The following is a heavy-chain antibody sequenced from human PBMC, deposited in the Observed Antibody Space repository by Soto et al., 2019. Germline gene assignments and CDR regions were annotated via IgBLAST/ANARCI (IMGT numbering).Heavy chain of an antibody. CDR1: GYTFTSYD. D-gene: IGHD3-9*01. J-gene: IGHJ6*02. CDR2: MNPNSGNT. CDR3: ASALRYFVWLEPMDV. Sequence: QVQLVQSGAEVKKPGASVKVSCKASGYTFTSYDINWVRQATGQGLAWMGCMNPNSGNTGYAQKFQGRVTMTRNTSISTAYMELSSLRSEDTAVYYCASALRYFVWLEPMDVWGQGTTVTVSS. V-gene: IGHV1-8*01.